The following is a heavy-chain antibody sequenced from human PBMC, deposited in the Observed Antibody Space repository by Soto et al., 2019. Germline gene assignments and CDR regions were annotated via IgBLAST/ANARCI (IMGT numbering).Heavy chain of an antibody. CDR1: GFTFTDYY. D-gene: IGHD3-22*01. CDR3: AKEMTSGYYLFDY. Sequence: PGGSLRLSCAASGFTFTDYYMSWIRQAPGKGLEWVSYISESGSTISYSDSVKGRFTISRDNAKNTVYLQMNSLRAEDAAVYYCAKEMTSGYYLFDYWGQGTLVTVSS. CDR2: ISESGSTI. V-gene: IGHV3-11*01. J-gene: IGHJ4*02.